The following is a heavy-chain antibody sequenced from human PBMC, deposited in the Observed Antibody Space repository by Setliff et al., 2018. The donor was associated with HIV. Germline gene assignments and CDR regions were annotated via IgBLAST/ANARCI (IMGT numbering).Heavy chain of an antibody. CDR3: ARGEPSILMEPAAFFDY. CDR1: GFTFSSYS. J-gene: IGHJ4*02. V-gene: IGHV3-48*04. CDR2: ISSSGSTI. Sequence: PGGSLRLSCAASGFTFSSYSMNWVRQTPGKGLEWVSYISSSGSTIHYADSVKGRFTISRDNAKNSLYLQMNSLRAEDTAVYYCARGEPSILMEPAAFFDYWGQGTLVTVSS. D-gene: IGHD2-8*01.